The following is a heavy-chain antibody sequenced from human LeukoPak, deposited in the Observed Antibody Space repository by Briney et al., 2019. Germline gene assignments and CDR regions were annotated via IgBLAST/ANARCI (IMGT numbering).Heavy chain of an antibody. CDR1: GFTFDDYA. CDR2: ISWNSGSI. Sequence: GGSLRLSCAASGFTFDDYAMHWVRQAPGKGLEWVSGISWNSGSIGYADSVKGRFTTSRDNAKNSLYLQMNSLRAEDTALYYCAKDAAVWGQGTTVTVSS. D-gene: IGHD6-25*01. CDR3: AKDAAV. J-gene: IGHJ6*02. V-gene: IGHV3-9*01.